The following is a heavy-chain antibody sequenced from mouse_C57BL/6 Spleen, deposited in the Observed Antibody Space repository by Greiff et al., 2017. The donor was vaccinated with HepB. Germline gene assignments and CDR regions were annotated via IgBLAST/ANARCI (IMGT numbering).Heavy chain of an antibody. CDR3: ARDHSNYWYFDV. V-gene: IGHV3-6*01. CDR2: ISYDGSN. J-gene: IGHJ1*03. CDR1: GYSITSGYY. D-gene: IGHD2-5*01. Sequence: EVKLMESGPGLVKPSQSLSLTCSVTGYSITSGYYWNWIRQFPGNKLEWMGYISYDGSNNYNPSLKNRISITRDTSKNQFFLKLNSVTTEDTATYYCARDHSNYWYFDVWGTGTTVTVSS.